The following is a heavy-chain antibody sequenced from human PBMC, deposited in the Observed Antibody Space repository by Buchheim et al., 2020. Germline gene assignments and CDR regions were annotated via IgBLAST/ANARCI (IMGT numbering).Heavy chain of an antibody. Sequence: EELLVVTGGDLVQPGGSLRLSCAASGFTFSNYWVHWVRQGPGKGLVWVARVNTDGRRTDYADSVRGRFIISRDNARNTLSLQMHSLRAEDTAVYYCARGWDCGGGSCNGFHYYGMDVWGQGTT. D-gene: IGHD2-15*01. V-gene: IGHV3-74*01. J-gene: IGHJ6*02. CDR2: VNTDGRRT. CDR1: GFTFSNYW. CDR3: ARGWDCGGGSCNGFHYYGMDV.